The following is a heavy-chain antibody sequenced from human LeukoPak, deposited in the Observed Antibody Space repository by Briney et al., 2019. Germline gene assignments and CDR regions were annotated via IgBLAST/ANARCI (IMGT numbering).Heavy chain of an antibody. CDR1: GFTFSSYS. V-gene: IGHV3-21*01. J-gene: IGHJ5*02. CDR3: AREEQQLATNT. CDR2: ISSSSSYI. Sequence: GGSLRLSCAASGFTFSSYSMNWVRQAPGKGLEWVSSISSSSSYIYYADSVKGRFTISRDNAKNSLYLQMNSLRAEDTAVYYCAREEQQLATNTWGQGTLVTVSS. D-gene: IGHD6-13*01.